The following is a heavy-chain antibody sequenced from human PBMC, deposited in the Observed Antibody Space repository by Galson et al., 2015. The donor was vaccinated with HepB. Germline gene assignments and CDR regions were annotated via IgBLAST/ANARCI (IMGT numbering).Heavy chain of an antibody. CDR2: TYYSSKWNN. Sequence: CAISGDSVSSNSAAWNWIRQSPSRGFEWLGRTYYSSKWNNDYAVSVKGRVTIKPDTSKNQFSLQLNSVTPEDTAVYYCASSGSDGFDIWGQGTMVTVSS. CDR3: ASSGSDGFDI. V-gene: IGHV6-1*01. CDR1: GDSVSSNSAA. D-gene: IGHD6-19*01. J-gene: IGHJ3*02.